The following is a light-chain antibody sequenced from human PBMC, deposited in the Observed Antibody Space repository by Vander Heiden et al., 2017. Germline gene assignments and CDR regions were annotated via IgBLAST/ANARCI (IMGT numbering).Light chain of an antibody. Sequence: SYELTQPPSVSVCPGQTASITCSGDALPTQYAYSYQPKQGQASVLVIYKESERPSGIHERFSGSSSGTTVTLTISGVQAEDEADYYCQSADSSGTYYVFGTGTKVTVL. CDR3: QSADSSGTYYV. CDR2: KES. CDR1: ALPTQY. V-gene: IGLV3-25*03. J-gene: IGLJ1*01.